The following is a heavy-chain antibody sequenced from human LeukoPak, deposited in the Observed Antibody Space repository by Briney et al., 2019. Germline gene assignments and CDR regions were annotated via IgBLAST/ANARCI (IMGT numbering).Heavy chain of an antibody. Sequence: GASVKVSCKASGYTFTSYGISWVRQTPGQGLEWMGWISAYNGNTNYAQKLQGRVTMTTDTSTSTAYMELRSLRSGDTAVYYCARVVAAGYGPTGFDPWGQGTLVTVSS. V-gene: IGHV1-18*01. CDR1: GYTFTSYG. J-gene: IGHJ5*02. CDR3: ARVVAAGYGPTGFDP. D-gene: IGHD6-13*01. CDR2: ISAYNGNT.